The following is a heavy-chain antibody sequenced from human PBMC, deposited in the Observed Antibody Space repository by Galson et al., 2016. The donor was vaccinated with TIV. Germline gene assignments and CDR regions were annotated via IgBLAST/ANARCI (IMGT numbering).Heavy chain of an antibody. D-gene: IGHD5-18*01. CDR3: TRVGRLHSDFDP. CDR1: GYTFTGNY. Sequence: SVKVSCKASGYTFTGNYVHWVRQAPGQGLEWMGWINPDSGGTYYAQRFQGRVTMTMDTSISTAYMELSRLTSDDTAVYYCTRVGRLHSDFDPWGQGTLVTVSS. J-gene: IGHJ5*02. V-gene: IGHV1-2*02. CDR2: INPDSGGT.